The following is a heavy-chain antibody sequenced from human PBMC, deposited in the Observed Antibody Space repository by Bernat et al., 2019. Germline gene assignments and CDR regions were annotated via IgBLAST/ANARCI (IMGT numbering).Heavy chain of an antibody. Sequence: QVQLEQWGAGLLKPSETLSLTCAVYGGSFSGYYWSWIRQPPGKGLEWIGEINHSGSTNYNPSLKSRVTISVDKSKNQFSLRLTSVTAADTAVYYCARGDGDYSIRYFDLWGRGTLVTVSS. CDR2: INHSGST. V-gene: IGHV4-34*01. CDR3: ARGDGDYSIRYFDL. J-gene: IGHJ2*01. D-gene: IGHD4-17*01. CDR1: GGSFSGYY.